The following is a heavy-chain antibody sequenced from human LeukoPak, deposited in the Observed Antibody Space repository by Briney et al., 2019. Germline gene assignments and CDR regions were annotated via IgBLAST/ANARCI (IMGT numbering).Heavy chain of an antibody. CDR2: INPSGGST. J-gene: IGHJ4*02. CDR1: GYTFTSYY. CDR3: ARSGRSMVPLDY. D-gene: IGHD4/OR15-4a*01. V-gene: IGHV1-46*01. Sequence: ASVKVSCKASGYTFTSYYMHWVRQAPGQGLEWMGIINPSGGSTSYAQRFQGRVTMTRDTSTSTVYMELSSLRSEDTAVYYCARSGRSMVPLDYWGQGTLVTVSS.